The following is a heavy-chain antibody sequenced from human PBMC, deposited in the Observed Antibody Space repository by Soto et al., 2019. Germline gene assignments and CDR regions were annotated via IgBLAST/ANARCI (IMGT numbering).Heavy chain of an antibody. Sequence: SVKVSCKASGGTFSSYAISWVRQAPGQGLEWMGGIIPIFGTANYAQKFQGRVTITADESTSTAYMELSSLRSEDTAVYYCARESGYCSGGSCYVNWFDPWGQGTLVTSPQ. J-gene: IGHJ5*02. V-gene: IGHV1-69*13. CDR2: IIPIFGTA. D-gene: IGHD2-15*01. CDR1: GGTFSSYA. CDR3: ARESGYCSGGSCYVNWFDP.